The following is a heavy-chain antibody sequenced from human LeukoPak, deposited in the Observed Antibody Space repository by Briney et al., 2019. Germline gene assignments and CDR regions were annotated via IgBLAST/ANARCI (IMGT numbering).Heavy chain of an antibody. V-gene: IGHV3-7*01. D-gene: IGHD3-9*01. J-gene: IGHJ6*02. CDR2: IKQDGSEK. CDR3: GKKNPYFDNFAGFFIRSYYYYRMDV. Sequence: PGGSLRLSCAASGFTFSSYAMSWVRQAPGKGLEWVANIKQDGSEKYYVDSVKGRFTISRDNAKNSLYLQMNSLRAEDTAVYYCGKKNPYFDNFAGFFIRSYYYYRMDVWGQGTTVTVSS. CDR1: GFTFSSYA.